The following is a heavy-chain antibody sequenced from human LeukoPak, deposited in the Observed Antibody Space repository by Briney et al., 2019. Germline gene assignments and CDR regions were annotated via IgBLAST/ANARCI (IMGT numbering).Heavy chain of an antibody. CDR2: IYYKGDT. CDR3: ARDRRYCTGGTCYLDPYFDY. V-gene: IGHV4-59*13. CDR1: GASISDYF. Sequence: PSETLSLTCTVSGASISDYFWSWIRQSPGKGLEWIGYIYYKGDTNYNPFLTSRVTISMNTSKNQFSLKLKSVTSADTAVYYCARDRRYCTGGTCYLDPYFDYWGQGTLVTVSS. D-gene: IGHD2-8*02. J-gene: IGHJ4*02.